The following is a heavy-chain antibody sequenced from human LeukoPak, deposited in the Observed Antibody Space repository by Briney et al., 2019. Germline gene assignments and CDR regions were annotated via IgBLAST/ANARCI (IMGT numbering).Heavy chain of an antibody. CDR3: ARNVPNWFDP. J-gene: IGHJ5*02. D-gene: IGHD2-2*01. CDR1: GFTFSSYS. Sequence: GGSLKLSCAASGFTFSSYSMNRVRQAPGKGLEWVSSISSSSSYIYYADSVKGRFTISRDNAKNSLYLQMNSLRAEDTAVYYCARNVPNWFDPWGQGTLVTVSS. CDR2: ISSSSSYI. V-gene: IGHV3-21*01.